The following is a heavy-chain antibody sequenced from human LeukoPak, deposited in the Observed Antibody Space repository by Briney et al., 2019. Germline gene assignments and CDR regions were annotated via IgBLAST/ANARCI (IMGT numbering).Heavy chain of an antibody. Sequence: GASVKVSCKASGYTFTGYYMHWVRQAPGQGLEWMGWINPNSGGTNYAQKFQGRVTMTRDTSISTAYMELSRLRSDDTAVYYCARFPPPYCSSTSCYFGVYYYYGMDVWGQGTTVTVSS. CDR1: GYTFTGYY. V-gene: IGHV1-2*02. D-gene: IGHD2-2*01. CDR2: INPNSGGT. CDR3: ARFPPPYCSSTSCYFGVYYYYGMDV. J-gene: IGHJ6*02.